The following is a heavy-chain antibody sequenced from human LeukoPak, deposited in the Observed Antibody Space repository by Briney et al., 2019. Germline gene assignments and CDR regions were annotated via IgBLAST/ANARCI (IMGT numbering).Heavy chain of an antibody. CDR2: IFYSGST. V-gene: IGHV4-39*07. CDR3: ARGEGRVNDY. Sequence: SETLSLTCTVFGGSISTSNYYWGWIRQPPGKGLEWIGNIFYSGSTYYSPSPRSRVTMSVDTSKNQFSLKLSSVTAADTAVYYCARGEGRVNDYWGQGTLVTVSS. D-gene: IGHD3-16*02. J-gene: IGHJ4*02. CDR1: GGSISTSNYY.